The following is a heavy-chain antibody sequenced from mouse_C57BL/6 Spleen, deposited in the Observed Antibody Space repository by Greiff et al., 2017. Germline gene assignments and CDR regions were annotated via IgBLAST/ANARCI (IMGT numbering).Heavy chain of an antibody. CDR1: GYAFSSYW. Sequence: QVQLQQSGAELVKPGASVKISCKASGYAFSSYWMNWVKQRPGKGLEGIGQIYPGDGDTNYNGKFKGKATLTADKSSSTAYMQLSSLTSEDSAVXFCASSGATVVDYAMDYWGQGTSVTVSS. D-gene: IGHD1-1*01. CDR3: ASSGATVVDYAMDY. V-gene: IGHV1-80*01. J-gene: IGHJ4*01. CDR2: IYPGDGDT.